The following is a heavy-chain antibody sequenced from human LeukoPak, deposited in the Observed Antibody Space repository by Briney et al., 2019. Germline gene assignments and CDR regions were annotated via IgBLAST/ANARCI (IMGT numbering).Heavy chain of an antibody. V-gene: IGHV3-53*01. CDR1: GFTVRSTC. Sequence: GGSLRLSCAASGFTVRSTCMSWVRQAPGEGLEWVSVLYSGGSTYYPDSVKGRFTTSRDNSKNTLYLQMNSLGAEDTAMYYCALSWGSALDVWGQGTMVTVSS. CDR2: LYSGGST. D-gene: IGHD3-16*01. J-gene: IGHJ3*01. CDR3: ALSWGSALDV.